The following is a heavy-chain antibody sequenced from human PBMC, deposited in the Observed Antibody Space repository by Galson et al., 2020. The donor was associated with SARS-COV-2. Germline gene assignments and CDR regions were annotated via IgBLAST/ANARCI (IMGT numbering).Heavy chain of an antibody. CDR2: IKSDGSFT. CDR1: GFIFSDYW. V-gene: IGHV3-74*01. D-gene: IGHD6-25*01. J-gene: IGHJ5*01. CDR3: ARGRRDGSSFYDS. Sequence: GGSMRLSCAASGFIFSDYWMYWVRQAPGKGPAWVSRIKSDGSFTGYADSLKGRFTISRDNAKNTMYLQMQSLRAEDTAVYYCARGRRDGSSFYDSWGRGTLVTVSS.